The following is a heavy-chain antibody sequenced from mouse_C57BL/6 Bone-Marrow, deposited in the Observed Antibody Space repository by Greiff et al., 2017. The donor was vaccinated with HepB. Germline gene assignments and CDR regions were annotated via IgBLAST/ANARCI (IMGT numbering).Heavy chain of an antibody. Sequence: EVQLVESGGGLVKPGGSLKLSCAASGFTFSSYAMSWVRQTPEKRLEWVATISDGGSYTYYPDNVKGRFTISRDNAKNNLYLQMSHLKSEETAMYYCARGDYSWFAYWGQGTLVTVSA. CDR2: ISDGGSYT. J-gene: IGHJ3*01. D-gene: IGHD1-1*01. CDR3: ARGDYSWFAY. V-gene: IGHV5-4*01. CDR1: GFTFSSYA.